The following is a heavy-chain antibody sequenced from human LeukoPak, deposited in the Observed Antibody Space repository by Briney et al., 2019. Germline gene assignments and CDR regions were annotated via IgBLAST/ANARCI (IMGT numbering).Heavy chain of an antibody. CDR1: GFTFSKYA. D-gene: IGHD2-15*01. CDR2: ISYDGSNK. Sequence: GGSLRLTCAASGFTFSKYAMHWVRQAPGKGLEWVAVISYDGSNKYYAGSVKGRFTISRDNSKNTLYLQMNSLRAEDTAVYYCARDVYCSGGSCYSWFDYWGQGTLVTVSS. V-gene: IGHV3-30-3*01. CDR3: ARDVYCSGGSCYSWFDY. J-gene: IGHJ4*02.